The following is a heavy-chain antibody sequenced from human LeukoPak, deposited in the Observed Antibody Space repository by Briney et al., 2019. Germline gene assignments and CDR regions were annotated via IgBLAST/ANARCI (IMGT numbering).Heavy chain of an antibody. CDR3: ARALGRPRDY. V-gene: IGHV4-34*01. Sequence: PSETLSLTCAVYGGSFSGYYWSWIRQPPGKGLEWIGEINHSGSTNYNPSLKSRVTISVDTSKNQFSLKLSSVTAADTAVYYCARALGRPRDYWGQGTLVTLSS. J-gene: IGHJ4*02. CDR2: INHSGST. CDR1: GGSFSGYY. D-gene: IGHD7-27*01.